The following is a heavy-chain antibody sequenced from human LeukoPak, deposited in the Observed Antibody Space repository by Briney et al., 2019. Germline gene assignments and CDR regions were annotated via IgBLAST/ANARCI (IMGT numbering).Heavy chain of an antibody. Sequence: GGSLRLSCAASGFSFSSYAIHWVRQAPGKGLEWVAVISYDGSNKYYADSVKGRFTISRDNSKNTLYLQMNSLRAEDTAVYYCAKASREFGNCGDYRDYYYYGMDVWGKGTAVTVSS. D-gene: IGHD4-17*01. CDR1: GFSFSSYA. J-gene: IGHJ6*04. CDR3: AKASREFGNCGDYRDYYYYGMDV. CDR2: ISYDGSNK. V-gene: IGHV3-30*18.